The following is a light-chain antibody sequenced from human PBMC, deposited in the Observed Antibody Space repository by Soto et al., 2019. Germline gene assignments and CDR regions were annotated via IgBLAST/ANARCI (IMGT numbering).Light chain of an antibody. CDR3: CSYAGSGTFV. V-gene: IGLV2-23*02. Sequence: QSALTQPASVSGSPGQSITISCTVTSSDVGSYNLVSWYQQHPGKAPKLMIYEVSKRPSGVSNRFSGSKSGNTASLTISGLQAEDEADYYCCSYAGSGTFVFGTGTKVTVL. CDR1: SSDVGSYNL. J-gene: IGLJ1*01. CDR2: EVS.